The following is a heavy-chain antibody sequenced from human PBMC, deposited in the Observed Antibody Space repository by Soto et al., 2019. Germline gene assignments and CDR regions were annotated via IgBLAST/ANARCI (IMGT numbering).Heavy chain of an antibody. CDR3: AALPYYGDYAYGYFDY. CDR1: GFTFTSSA. Sequence: RASVKVSCKASGFTFTSSAVQWVRQARGQRLEWIGWIVVGSGNTNYAQKFQERVTITRDMSTSTAYMELSSLRSEDTAVYYCAALPYYGDYAYGYFDYWGQGTLVTVSS. J-gene: IGHJ4*02. V-gene: IGHV1-58*01. D-gene: IGHD4-17*01. CDR2: IVVGSGNT.